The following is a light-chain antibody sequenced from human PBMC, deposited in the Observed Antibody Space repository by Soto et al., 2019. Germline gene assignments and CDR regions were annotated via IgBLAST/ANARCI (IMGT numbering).Light chain of an antibody. V-gene: IGLV2-8*01. CDR1: SSDVGGYNY. CDR2: EIN. J-gene: IGLJ7*01. CDR3: SSYAASNKVV. Sequence: QSALTQPPSASGSPGQAVTISCTGTSSDVGGYNYVSWYQQHPGKAPKLMIYEINKRPSGVPDRFSGSKSGNTASLTVSELQADDEADYYCSSYAASNKVVFGRGTKLTVL.